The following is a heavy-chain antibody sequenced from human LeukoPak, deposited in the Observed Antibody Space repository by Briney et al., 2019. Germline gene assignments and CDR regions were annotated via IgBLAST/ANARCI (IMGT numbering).Heavy chain of an antibody. CDR2: VKSDGSNP. Sequence: GGSLRLSCAASRLSFSNYWMHWVRQAPGKGLVWVSSVKSDGSNPSYADSVKGRFTISRDNAENMLYLQMNTLGAEDTAVYYCARDIVSGSGSLDYWGQGTLVTVSS. J-gene: IGHJ4*02. CDR3: ARDIVSGSGSLDY. CDR1: RLSFSNYW. D-gene: IGHD3-10*01. V-gene: IGHV3-74*01.